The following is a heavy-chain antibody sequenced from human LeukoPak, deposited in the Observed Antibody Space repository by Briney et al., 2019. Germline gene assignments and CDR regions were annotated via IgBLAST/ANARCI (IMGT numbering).Heavy chain of an antibody. D-gene: IGHD5-24*01. CDR2: ISSSSSYI. V-gene: IGHV3-21*01. CDR3: ARGPPRDGYNTYYYYYMDV. J-gene: IGHJ6*03. CDR1: GFTFSSYS. Sequence: GGSLRLSCAASGFTFSSYSMNWVRQAPGKGLEWVSSISSSSSYIYYADSVKGRFTISRDNAKNSLYLQMNSLRAEDTAVYYCARGPPRDGYNTYYYYYMDVWAKGPRSPSP.